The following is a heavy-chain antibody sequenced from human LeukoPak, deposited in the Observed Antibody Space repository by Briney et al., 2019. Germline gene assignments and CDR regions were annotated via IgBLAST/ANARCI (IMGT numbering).Heavy chain of an antibody. D-gene: IGHD4-17*01. CDR1: GGSISSSSYY. V-gene: IGHV4-39*07. CDR3: ARVPTVTFFDY. Sequence: SETLSLTCTVFGGSISSSSYYWGWIRQPPGKGLEWIGTIYYSGSTYYNPSLKSRVTISVDTSKNQFSLKLSSVTAADTAVYYCARVPTVTFFDYWGQGTLVTVSS. J-gene: IGHJ4*02. CDR2: IYYSGST.